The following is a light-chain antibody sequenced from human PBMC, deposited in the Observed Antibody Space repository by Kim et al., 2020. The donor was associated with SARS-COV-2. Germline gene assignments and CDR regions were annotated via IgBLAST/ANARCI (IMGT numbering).Light chain of an antibody. CDR3: AAWDSDLGWL. J-gene: IGLJ3*02. CDR2: DNN. V-gene: IGLV1-51*01. CDR1: SSNIGSNS. Sequence: QSVLTQPPSVSAAPGNKVTVSCSGSSSNIGSNSVSWYQQFPGTAPKLLIYDNNKRPSGIPDRFSGSKSGTSATLGITGLQTGDEADYYCAAWDSDLGWLFGGGTKVTVL.